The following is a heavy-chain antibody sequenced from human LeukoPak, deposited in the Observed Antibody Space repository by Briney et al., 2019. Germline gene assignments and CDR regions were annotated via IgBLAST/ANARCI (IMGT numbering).Heavy chain of an antibody. V-gene: IGHV3-7*04. D-gene: IGHD5-12*01. CDR3: ARGGIVAMDY. J-gene: IGHJ4*02. Sequence: GGSLRLSCAASGFTFSRYWMIWVRHAPGKGLEWVASINQDGSEKYYVDSVKGRFTISRDNAMDSLYLQMTNLRAGDTAVYYCARGGIVAMDYWGQGTLVTVSS. CDR2: INQDGSEK. CDR1: GFTFSRYW.